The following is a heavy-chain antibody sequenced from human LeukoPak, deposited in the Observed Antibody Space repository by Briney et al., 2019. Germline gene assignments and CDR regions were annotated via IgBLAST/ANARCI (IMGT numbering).Heavy chain of an antibody. CDR1: GFTFSSYS. V-gene: IGHV3-21*01. CDR3: ARDPLSVIAVAAKEYYYYYMDV. D-gene: IGHD6-19*01. Sequence: GGSLRLSCAASGFTFSSYSMNWVRQAPGKGLEWVSSISSSSSYIYYADSVKGRFTISRDNAKNSLYLQMNSLRAEDTAVYYCARDPLSVIAVAAKEYYYYYMDVWGKGTTDTVSS. J-gene: IGHJ6*03. CDR2: ISSSSSYI.